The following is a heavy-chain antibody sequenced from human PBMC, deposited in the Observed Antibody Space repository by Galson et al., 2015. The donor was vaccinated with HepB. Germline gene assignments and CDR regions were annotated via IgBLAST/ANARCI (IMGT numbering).Heavy chain of an antibody. CDR1: GFTVSRIY. V-gene: IGHV3-53*04. CDR3: ARDYYGSGSYPYEAFDI. D-gene: IGHD3-10*01. CDR2: IYSGGTT. J-gene: IGHJ3*02. Sequence: SLRLSCAASGFTVSRIYMSWVRPAPGKGLEWVSVIYSGGTTYYADSVKGRFTISRHNSKSTLYLKMTSLRAEDTAVYYCARDYYGSGSYPYEAFDIWGQGTMVTVSS.